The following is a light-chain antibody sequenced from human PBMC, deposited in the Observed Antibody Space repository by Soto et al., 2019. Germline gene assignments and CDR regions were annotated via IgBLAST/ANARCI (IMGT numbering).Light chain of an antibody. V-gene: IGKV3-11*01. Sequence: IVLTQSPATLSLSPGERATLSCRASQSVSSYLAWYQQKPGQAPRLLVYDASNRATGIPARFSGSGSGADFTLTISSLEPEDFAVYYCQQRSIWTRTIGGGTKVDIK. CDR2: DAS. J-gene: IGKJ4*01. CDR1: QSVSSY. CDR3: QQRSIWTRT.